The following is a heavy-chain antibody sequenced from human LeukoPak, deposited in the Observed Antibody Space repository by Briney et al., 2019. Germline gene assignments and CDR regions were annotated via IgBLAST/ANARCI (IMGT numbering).Heavy chain of an antibody. CDR3: ARGVNYYGSGSQHYYYYYMDV. D-gene: IGHD3-10*01. Sequence: GGSLRLSCAASGFTFSSYWMSWVRQAPGKGLEWVANIKQDGSEKYYVDSVKGRFTISRDNAKNSLYLQMNSLRAEDTAVYYCARGVNYYGSGSQHYYYYYMDVWGKGTTVTISS. V-gene: IGHV3-7*01. J-gene: IGHJ6*03. CDR1: GFTFSSYW. CDR2: IKQDGSEK.